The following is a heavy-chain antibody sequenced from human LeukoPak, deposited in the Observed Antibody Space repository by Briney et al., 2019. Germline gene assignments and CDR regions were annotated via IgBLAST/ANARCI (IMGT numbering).Heavy chain of an antibody. D-gene: IGHD6-19*01. CDR3: ARHARSPVYQSWLDP. J-gene: IGHJ5*02. CDR1: GGSISSSSYY. V-gene: IGHV4-39*01. CDR2: IYYSGST. Sequence: PSETLSLTCTVSGGSISSSSYYWGWIRQPPGKGLEWIGSIYYSGSTYYNPSLKSRVTISVDTSKNQFSLKVSSVTAADTAVYYCARHARSPVYQSWLDPWGQGTLVTVSS.